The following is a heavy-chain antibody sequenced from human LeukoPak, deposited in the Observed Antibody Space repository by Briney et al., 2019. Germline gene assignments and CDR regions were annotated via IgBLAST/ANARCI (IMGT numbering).Heavy chain of an antibody. J-gene: IGHJ4*02. CDR1: GGSFSGYY. CDR2: INHSGST. D-gene: IGHD6-13*01. Sequence: SETLSLTCAVYGGSFSGYYWSWIRQPPGKGLEWIGEINHSGSTNYNPSLKSRVTISVDTSKNQFFLSLTSVTAADTAVYYCARGLPARVLGYYFDYWGQGALVTVSS. CDR3: ARGLPARVLGYYFDY. V-gene: IGHV4-34*01.